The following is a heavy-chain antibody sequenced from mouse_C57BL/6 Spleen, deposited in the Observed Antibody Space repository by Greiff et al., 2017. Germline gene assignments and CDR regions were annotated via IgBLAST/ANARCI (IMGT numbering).Heavy chain of an antibody. J-gene: IGHJ1*03. D-gene: IGHD1-1*01. Sequence: QVQLQQPGAELVMPGASVKLSCKASGYTFTSYWMHWVKQRPGQGLEWIGEIDPSDSYTNYNQKFKGKSTLTVDKSSSTAYMQLSSLTSEDSAVYYCASRGFTTVVATGNWYFDVWGTGTTVTVSS. CDR2: IDPSDSYT. CDR3: ASRGFTTVVATGNWYFDV. CDR1: GYTFTSYW. V-gene: IGHV1-69*01.